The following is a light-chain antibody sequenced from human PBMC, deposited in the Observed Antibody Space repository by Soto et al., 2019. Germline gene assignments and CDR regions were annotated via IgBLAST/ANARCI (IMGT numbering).Light chain of an antibody. Sequence: QSVLTQPPSVSGAPGQRVTISCTESSSNIGAGYDVHWYQQLPGTAPKLLIYGNSNRPSGVPDRFSGSKSGTSASLAITGLQAEDEADYYCQSYDSSLRGGVFGGGTKLTVL. CDR1: SSNIGAGYD. CDR2: GNS. CDR3: QSYDSSLRGGV. J-gene: IGLJ3*02. V-gene: IGLV1-40*01.